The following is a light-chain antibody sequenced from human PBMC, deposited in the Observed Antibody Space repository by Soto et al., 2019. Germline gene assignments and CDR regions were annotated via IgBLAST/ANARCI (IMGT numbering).Light chain of an antibody. CDR1: QSISIY. CDR2: AAS. CDR3: QQSYSTPPIT. J-gene: IGKJ5*01. Sequence: DIQMTQSPSSLSASVGDRVTITCRASQSISIYLNWYQHKPGKAXNLLIYAASSLQSGVPSRFSGSGSGTDFTLTISSLQPEDFANYYCQQSYSTPPITFGQGTRLEIK. V-gene: IGKV1-39*01.